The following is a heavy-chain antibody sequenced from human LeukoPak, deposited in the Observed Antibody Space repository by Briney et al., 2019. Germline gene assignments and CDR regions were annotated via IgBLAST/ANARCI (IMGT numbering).Heavy chain of an antibody. Sequence: PSETLSLTCTVSGYSISSGYYWGWIRQPPGKGLEWIGSIYHSGSTYYNPSLKSRVTISVDTSKNQFSLKLSSVTAADTAVYYCAQLLDDNPIRWYFALWGRGTLVTVSS. J-gene: IGHJ2*01. CDR1: GYSISSGYY. CDR2: IYHSGST. CDR3: AQLLDDNPIRWYFAL. V-gene: IGHV4-38-2*02. D-gene: IGHD1-14*01.